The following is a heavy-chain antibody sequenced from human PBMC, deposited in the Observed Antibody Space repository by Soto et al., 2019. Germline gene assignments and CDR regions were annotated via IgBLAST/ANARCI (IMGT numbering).Heavy chain of an antibody. D-gene: IGHD4-17*01. V-gene: IGHV5-51*01. CDR1: GYSFNPYC. J-gene: IGHJ5*02. Sequence: ESLKISCKASGYSFNPYCIGWVRQLPGNGLEWMGIIYPDDSDTRYSPSFQGQVTISADKSFTTVYLQWNSLKASDTAIYYCASPPTGWDFGDDNWFDPWGQGTLVTVS. CDR2: IYPDDSDT. CDR3: ASPPTGWDFGDDNWFDP.